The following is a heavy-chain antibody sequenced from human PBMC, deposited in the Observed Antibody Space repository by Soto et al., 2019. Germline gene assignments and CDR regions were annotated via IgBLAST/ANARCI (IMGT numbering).Heavy chain of an antibody. CDR3: ARGSEQPLHHYYGMDV. D-gene: IGHD6-13*01. J-gene: IGHJ6*02. V-gene: IGHV1-3*01. CDR2: INAVNGDT. Sequence: GASVKVSCKASGYTFTAYAIHWVRQAPGQSLECMGWINAVNGDTKYSQKFQGRLSITRDTSATTAYMELSSLTSEDTAIYYCARGSEQPLHHYYGMDVWGQGTTVTSP. CDR1: GYTFTAYA.